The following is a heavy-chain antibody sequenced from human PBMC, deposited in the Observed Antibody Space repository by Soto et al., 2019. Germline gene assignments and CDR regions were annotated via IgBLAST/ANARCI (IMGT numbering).Heavy chain of an antibody. CDR1: GGTFSNYA. CDR2: IILPFGTP. J-gene: IGHJ6*02. Sequence: GASVKVSCKASGGTFSNYAIAWLRQAPGQGLEWMGGIILPFGTPNYAQKFQGRVTITADESMTTAYMELSSLTSEDTAVYYCATGFVSAIPPDVRSWDRLDVWGQGTTVTVSS. CDR3: ATGFVSAIPPDVRSWDRLDV. V-gene: IGHV1-69*13. D-gene: IGHD1-26*01.